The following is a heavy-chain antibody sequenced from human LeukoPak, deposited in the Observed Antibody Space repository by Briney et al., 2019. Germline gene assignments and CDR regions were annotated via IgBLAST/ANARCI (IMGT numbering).Heavy chain of an antibody. CDR1: GFTFSNYV. D-gene: IGHD5-24*01. V-gene: IGHV3-23*01. CDR3: ATLKDKWLQSPGTDY. Sequence: PGGSLRLSCAASGFTFSNYVASWVRQAPGKGLEWVSVISGNGVSTNYADSVKGRFTISRDNSKNTVVLQMNSLRAEDTAIYYCATLKDKWLQSPGTDYWGQGTLVTVSS. CDR2: ISGNGVST. J-gene: IGHJ4*02.